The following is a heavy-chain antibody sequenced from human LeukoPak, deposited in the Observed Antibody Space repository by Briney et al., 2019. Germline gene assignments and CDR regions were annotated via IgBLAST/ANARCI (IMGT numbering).Heavy chain of an antibody. CDR1: GGSISSGGYY. Sequence: SETLSLTCTVSGGSISSGGYYWSWIRQHPGKGLEWLGYIYYNGNTYYNPSLKGRVTISLDTSKKQFSLTVGSVTAADTAIYYCARDPQLGIGRPSDDFDIWGQGTMVTVSS. D-gene: IGHD7-27*01. V-gene: IGHV4-31*03. CDR2: IYYNGNT. CDR3: ARDPQLGIGRPSDDFDI. J-gene: IGHJ3*02.